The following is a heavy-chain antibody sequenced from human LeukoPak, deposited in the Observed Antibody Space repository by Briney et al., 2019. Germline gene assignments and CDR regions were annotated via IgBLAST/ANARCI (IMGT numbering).Heavy chain of an antibody. J-gene: IGHJ4*02. V-gene: IGHV4-59*01. CDR2: IYSSGSS. D-gene: IGHD6-19*01. CDR3: ARVAVDSDVDF. Sequence: SETLSLTCTVSGGSMNNYYWNWIRRPPGKGLEWIGYIYSSGSSDSIPSLRSRVTISLDTSRNQFSLELRSVTAADTAVYYCARVAVDSDVDFWGQGTLVTVSA. CDR1: GGSMNNYY.